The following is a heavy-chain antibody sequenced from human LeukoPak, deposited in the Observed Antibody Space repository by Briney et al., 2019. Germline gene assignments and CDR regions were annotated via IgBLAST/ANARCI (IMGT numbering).Heavy chain of an antibody. CDR1: GFIFSSYA. V-gene: IGHV3-23*01. J-gene: IGHJ4*02. D-gene: IGHD6-6*01. Sequence: GGSLRLSCAASGFIFSSYAMSWVRQAPGKGLEWVSAISGGGSTYYADSVKGRFTISRDNSKNTLYLQMNSLRAEDTAVYYCAKDSSSSGIDHWGQGTLVTVSS. CDR3: AKDSSSSGIDH. CDR2: ISGGGST.